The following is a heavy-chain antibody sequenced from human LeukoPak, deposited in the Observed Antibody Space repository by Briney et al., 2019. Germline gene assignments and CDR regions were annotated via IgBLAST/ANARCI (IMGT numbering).Heavy chain of an antibody. CDR1: GLTVSSNY. D-gene: IGHD2-2*01. CDR3: ARSLPAAMYYYYGMDV. J-gene: IGHJ6*02. CDR2: IYSGGST. V-gene: IGHV3-66*01. Sequence: GGSLRLSCAASGLTVSSNYMSWVRQAPGKGLEWVSVIYSGGSTYYADSVKGRFTISRDNSKNTLYLQMNSLRAEDTAVYYCARSLPAAMYYYYGMDVWGQGTTVTVSS.